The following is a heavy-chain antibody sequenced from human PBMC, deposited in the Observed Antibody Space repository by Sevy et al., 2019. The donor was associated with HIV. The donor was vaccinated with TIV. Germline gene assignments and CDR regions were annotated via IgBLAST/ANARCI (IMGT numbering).Heavy chain of an antibody. J-gene: IGHJ4*02. CDR3: AREGCTRPHDY. D-gene: IGHD2-8*01. CDR1: GFAFYDYS. V-gene: IGHV3-23*01. CDR2: LSFGCGKI. Sequence: GGSLRLSCAASGFAFYDYSMSWIRQAPGKGLEWVATLSFGCGKINYADSVKGRFTISRDNSKNSFYLQMDNLRVEDTALYYCAREGCTRPHDYWGQGTRVTVSS.